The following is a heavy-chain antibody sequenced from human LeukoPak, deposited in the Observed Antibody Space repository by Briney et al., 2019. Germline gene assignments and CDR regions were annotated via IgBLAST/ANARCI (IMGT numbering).Heavy chain of an antibody. D-gene: IGHD3-10*01. CDR1: GFTFSNYV. CDR3: ARDSYGSADY. V-gene: IGHV3-48*01. CDR2: ISSSSTTI. J-gene: IGHJ4*02. Sequence: GGSLRLSCAASGFTFSNYVMHWVRQAPGKGLEWVSYISSSSTTIYYADSVKGRFTISRDNAKNSLYLQMNSLRVEDTAVYYCARDSYGSADYWGQGTLVTVSS.